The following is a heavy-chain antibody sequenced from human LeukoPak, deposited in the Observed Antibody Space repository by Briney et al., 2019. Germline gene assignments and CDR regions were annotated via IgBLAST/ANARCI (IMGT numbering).Heavy chain of an antibody. CDR2: IYYSGKM. J-gene: IGHJ4*02. V-gene: IGHV4-39*01. CDR1: GGSISSSSYY. CDR3: ARHGGSYSSGYYSPQCYFDY. D-gene: IGHD6-19*01. Sequence: SETLSLTCTVSGGSISSSSYYWDWIRQPPGKGLEWIGSIYYSGKMYYNPSLKGRVTISSDTSKNQFSLKLRTVTAADTAMYYCARHGGSYSSGYYSPQCYFDYWGQGTRVTVSS.